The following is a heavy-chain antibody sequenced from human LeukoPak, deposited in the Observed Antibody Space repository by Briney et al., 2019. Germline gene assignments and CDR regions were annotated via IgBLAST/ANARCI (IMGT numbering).Heavy chain of an antibody. CDR2: IHYSGDT. Sequence: SETLSLTCTVSGGSISSHYWSWIRQPPGKGLEWIGFIHYSGDTNYNPSLKSRVTILVDTSKNQFSLKLSSVTAADTAVYYCARASSSYGSDYWGQGTLVTVPS. CDR1: GGSISSHY. J-gene: IGHJ4*02. D-gene: IGHD5-18*01. CDR3: ARASSSYGSDY. V-gene: IGHV4-59*11.